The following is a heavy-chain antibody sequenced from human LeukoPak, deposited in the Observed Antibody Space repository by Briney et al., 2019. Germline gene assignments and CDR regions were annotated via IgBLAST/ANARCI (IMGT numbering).Heavy chain of an antibody. CDR3: ARDAHIVVVPAAPYFQH. Sequence: ASVKVSCKASGYTFSDYAMHWVRQAPGQRFEWMGWIDAGNGDTRYSQKFQGRVTITRDTSASTAYMELSSLRSEDTAVYYCARDAHIVVVPAAPYFQHWGQGTLVTVSS. CDR2: IDAGNGDT. J-gene: IGHJ1*01. D-gene: IGHD2-2*01. CDR1: GYTFSDYA. V-gene: IGHV1-3*01.